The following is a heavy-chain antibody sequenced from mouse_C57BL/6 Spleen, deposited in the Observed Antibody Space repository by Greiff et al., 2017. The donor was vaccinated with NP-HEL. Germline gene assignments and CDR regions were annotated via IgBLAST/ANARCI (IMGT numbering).Heavy chain of an antibody. V-gene: IGHV1-69*01. D-gene: IGHD1-1*01. Sequence: QVQLQQPGAELVMPGASVKLSCKASGYTFTSYWMHWVKQRPGQGLEWIGEIDPSDSYTNYNQKFKGKSTLTVDKSSSTAYMQLSSLTSEDSAVYYCAREKEKIYYSWGTGTTGTVSS. CDR1: GYTFTSYW. CDR2: IDPSDSYT. CDR3: AREKEKIYYS. J-gene: IGHJ1*03.